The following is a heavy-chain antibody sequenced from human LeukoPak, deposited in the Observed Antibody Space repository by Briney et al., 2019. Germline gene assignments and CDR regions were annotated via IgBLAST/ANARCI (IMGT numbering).Heavy chain of an antibody. Sequence: ASVKVSCKASGYTFTGYYMHWVRQAPGQGLEWMGWVNPNSGGTNYAQKFQGRVTMTRDTSISTAYMELSRLRSDDTAVYYCARRLRLGELSLGYWGQGTLVTVSS. CDR2: VNPNSGGT. V-gene: IGHV1-2*02. CDR3: ARRLRLGELSLGY. D-gene: IGHD3-16*02. CDR1: GYTFTGYY. J-gene: IGHJ4*02.